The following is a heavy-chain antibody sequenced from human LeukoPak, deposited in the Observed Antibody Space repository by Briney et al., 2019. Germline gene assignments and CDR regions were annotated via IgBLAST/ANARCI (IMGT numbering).Heavy chain of an antibody. D-gene: IGHD3-22*01. CDR3: ARLLTYYYDSSGYSPDS. CDR1: GGSISSSSYY. J-gene: IGHJ5*01. Sequence: SETLSLTCTVSGGSISSSSYYWRWIRQPPGKGLEWIGSIYYSGSTYYNPSLKSRVTISVDTSKNQFSLKLSSVTGVNPAVYYCARLLTYYYDSSGYSPDSGGQGPPVTASS. CDR2: IYYSGST. V-gene: IGHV4-39*01.